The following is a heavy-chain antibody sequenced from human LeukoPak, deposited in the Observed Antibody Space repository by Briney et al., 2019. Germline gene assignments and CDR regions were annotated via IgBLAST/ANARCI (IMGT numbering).Heavy chain of an antibody. CDR1: GFTFTSYA. CDR2: ISGSGST. D-gene: IGHD3-22*01. J-gene: IGHJ4*02. V-gene: IGHV3-23*01. CDR3: ARDGYYDSSGYYYVGLLFDY. Sequence: GSLRLSCTASGFTFTSYAMNWVRQAPGKGLDWVSAISGSGSTYYTDSVKGRFTISRDNSKNTLYLQMNSLRAEDTAVYYCARDGYYDSSGYYYVGLLFDYWGQGTLVTVSS.